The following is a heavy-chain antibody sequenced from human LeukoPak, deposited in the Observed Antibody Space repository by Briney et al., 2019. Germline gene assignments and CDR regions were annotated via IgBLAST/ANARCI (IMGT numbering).Heavy chain of an antibody. CDR2: ISNSGGST. V-gene: IGHV3-23*01. CDR1: GFTLSSYA. Sequence: GGSRRLSCAASGFTLSSYAMSGVGQAPGKGLEWVSVISNSGGSTFYADSVKGRFTISRDNSKNTLYLQMNSLRAEDTAVYYCAKRASGSGTSLYYFDYWGQGTLVTVSS. D-gene: IGHD3-10*01. CDR3: AKRASGSGTSLYYFDY. J-gene: IGHJ4*02.